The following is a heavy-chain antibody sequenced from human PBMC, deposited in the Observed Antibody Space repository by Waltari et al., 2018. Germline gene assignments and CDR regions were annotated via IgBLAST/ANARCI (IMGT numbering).Heavy chain of an antibody. V-gene: IGHV3-33*01. D-gene: IGHD6-19*01. CDR1: GFPFSSYG. CDR2: IWYDGSNK. Sequence: QVQLVESGGGVVQPGRSLRLSCAASGFPFSSYGMHCVRQAPGKGLAGVAVIWYDGSNKYYADSVKGRFTISRDNSKNTLYLQLNSLRAEDTAVYYCARAVAGTPQTGFDYWGQGTLVTVSS. J-gene: IGHJ4*02. CDR3: ARAVAGTPQTGFDY.